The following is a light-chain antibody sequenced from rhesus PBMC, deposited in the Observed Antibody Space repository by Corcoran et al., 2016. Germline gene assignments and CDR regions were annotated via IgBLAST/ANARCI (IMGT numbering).Light chain of an antibody. CDR1: ESVSFFGINL. CDR2: QAS. V-gene: IGKV7-13*01. J-gene: IGKJ2*01. CDR3: LQSKNSYN. Sequence: DIVLTQSPASLAVSPGQRATITCRASESVSFFGINLLTWYQQKPGQPPKPLLYQASNKDTGVTARFSGSGSGTDFTLTMNPVEADDAADYYCLQSKNSYNCGQGTKVEIK.